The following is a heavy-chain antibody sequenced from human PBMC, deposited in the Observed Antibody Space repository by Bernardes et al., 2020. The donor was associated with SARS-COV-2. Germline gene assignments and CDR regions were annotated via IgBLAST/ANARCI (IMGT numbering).Heavy chain of an antibody. J-gene: IGHJ4*02. CDR1: GGSFGSNNW. CDR2: IDHSGAT. Sequence: SETLSLTCAVSGGSFGSNNWWCCVLRPPGEGLEWIGEIDHSGATYYNPSLGSRLTISVDISKNLFSLTLTSMTAADTAVYYCASDASVTNRGYFDCWGRGVLATVSS. CDR3: ASDASVTNRGYFDC. D-gene: IGHD7-27*01. V-gene: IGHV4-4*02.